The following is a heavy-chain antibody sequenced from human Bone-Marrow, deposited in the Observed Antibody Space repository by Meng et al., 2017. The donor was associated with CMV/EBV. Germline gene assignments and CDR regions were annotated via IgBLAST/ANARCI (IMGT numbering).Heavy chain of an antibody. CDR2: ISSSSTYI. J-gene: IGHJ4*02. V-gene: IGHV3-21*01. CDR1: GFRFNDYS. D-gene: IGHD6-6*01. CDR3: ARGLEYSSSPDY. Sequence: GESLKISCAASGFRFNDYSMNWVRQAPGKGLEWVSSISSSSTYIYYADSVKGRFTISRDNAKNSLFLQMNSLRAEDTAVYYCARGLEYSSSPDYWGQGTLVPVSS.